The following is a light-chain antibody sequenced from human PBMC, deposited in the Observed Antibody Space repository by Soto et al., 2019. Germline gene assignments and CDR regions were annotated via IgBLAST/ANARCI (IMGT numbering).Light chain of an antibody. J-gene: IGKJ4*01. CDR1: QHVSGSF. Sequence: EVVLTQSPGTLSLSPGQRATLSCRASQHVSGSFLAWYQQKPGRAPRLLSFDASTWATGIPDRFSGRGSGTAFTLIISRLEPEDFALYYCQQYSNLPLTFGGGTNVEI. CDR3: QQYSNLPLT. V-gene: IGKV3-20*01. CDR2: DAS.